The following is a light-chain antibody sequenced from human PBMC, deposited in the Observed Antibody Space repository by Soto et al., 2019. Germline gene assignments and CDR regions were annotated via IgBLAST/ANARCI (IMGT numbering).Light chain of an antibody. J-gene: IGLJ1*01. CDR3: QSYDSSLSGYV. CDR2: GNS. Sequence: QSVLTLPPSVSGAPGQRVTISCTGSSSNIGAHYDVHWYQQLPGTAPKLLIYGNSNRPSGVPDRFSGSKSATSASLAITGLQAEDEADYYCQSYDSSLSGYVFGTGTKLTVL. CDR1: SSNIGAHYD. V-gene: IGLV1-40*01.